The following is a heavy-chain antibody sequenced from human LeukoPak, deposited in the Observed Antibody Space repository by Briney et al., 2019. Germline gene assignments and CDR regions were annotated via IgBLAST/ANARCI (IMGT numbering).Heavy chain of an antibody. V-gene: IGHV3-74*01. CDR1: GFTFSSYW. CDR2: TNGDVSRT. J-gene: IGHJ4*02. D-gene: IGHD3-9*01. CDR3: ARGKYYDILTGFSHFDS. Sequence: GGSLRLSCAASGFTFSSYWMHWVRQAPGKGLVWVSRTNGDVSRTTYADSVKGRFTISRDNAKNTLYLQMNSLRAEDTAVYYCARGKYYDILTGFSHFDSWGQGTLVTVSS.